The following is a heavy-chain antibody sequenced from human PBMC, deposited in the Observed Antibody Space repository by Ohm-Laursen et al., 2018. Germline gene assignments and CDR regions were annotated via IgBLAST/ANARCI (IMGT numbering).Heavy chain of an antibody. V-gene: IGHV3-9*01. CDR1: GFTFHDYA. CDR2: ISWNSGSK. CDR3: AKDVYYGSGSYYGMDV. D-gene: IGHD3-10*01. Sequence: SLRLSCAASGFTFHDYAMHWVRQAPGKGLEWVSGISWNSGSKGYADSVKGRFTISRDNAKNSLYLQMNSLRAEDTALYYCAKDVYYGSGSYYGMDVWGQGTTVTVS. J-gene: IGHJ6*02.